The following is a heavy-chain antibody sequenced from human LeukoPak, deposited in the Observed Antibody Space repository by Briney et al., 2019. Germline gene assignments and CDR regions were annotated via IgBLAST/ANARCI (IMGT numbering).Heavy chain of an antibody. CDR2: IYYSGST. Sequence: PSETLSLTCTVSGDSLSGSTYYWGWIRQSPGTGLEWIGSIYYSGSTYYNPSLKSRVTISVDTSKNQFSLKLSSVTAADTAVYYCARVGQSMITFGGVIVKGPFDYWGQGTLVTVSS. J-gene: IGHJ4*02. CDR3: ARVGQSMITFGGVIVKGPFDY. V-gene: IGHV4-39*01. CDR1: GDSLSGSTYY. D-gene: IGHD3-16*02.